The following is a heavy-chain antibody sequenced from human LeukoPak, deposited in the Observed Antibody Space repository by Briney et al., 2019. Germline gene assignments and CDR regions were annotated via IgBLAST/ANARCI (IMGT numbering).Heavy chain of an antibody. D-gene: IGHD3/OR15-3a*01. CDR1: GGSISSYY. J-gene: IGHJ3*02. V-gene: IGHV4-59*01. CDR2: IYYSGST. CDR3: ARHDGLGEAFDI. Sequence: SETLSLTCTVSGGSISSYYWSWIRQPPGKGLEWIGYIYYSGSTNYNPSLKSRVTISVDTSKNQFSLKLSSVTAADTAVYYCARHDGLGEAFDIWGQGTLVVVSS.